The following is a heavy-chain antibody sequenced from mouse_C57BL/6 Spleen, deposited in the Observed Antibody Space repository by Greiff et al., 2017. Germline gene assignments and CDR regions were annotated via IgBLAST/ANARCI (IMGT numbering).Heavy chain of an antibody. D-gene: IGHD1-1*01. CDR2: IYPGDGDT. V-gene: IGHV1-82*01. CDR1: GYAFSSSW. Sequence: VQLQQSGPELVKPGASVKISCKASGYAFSSSWMNWVKQRPGKGLEWIGRIYPGDGDTNYNGKFKGKATLTADKSSSTAYMQLSSRTSEDSAVYFWGRGGYGSSYGDYWGQGTTLTVSS. J-gene: IGHJ2*01. CDR3: GRGGYGSSYGDY.